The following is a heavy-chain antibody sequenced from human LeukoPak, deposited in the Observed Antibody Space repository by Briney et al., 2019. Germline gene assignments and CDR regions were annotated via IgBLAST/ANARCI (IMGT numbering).Heavy chain of an antibody. Sequence: ASVKVSRKVSGYTLTELSMHWVRQAPGKGLEWMGGFDPEDGETIYAQKFQGRVTMTEDTSTDTAYMELSSLRSEDTAVYYCATSRPRGLRYFDWLLSLIYWGQGTLVTVSS. CDR2: FDPEDGET. J-gene: IGHJ4*02. D-gene: IGHD3-9*01. CDR3: ATSRPRGLRYFDWLLSLIY. CDR1: GYTLTELS. V-gene: IGHV1-24*01.